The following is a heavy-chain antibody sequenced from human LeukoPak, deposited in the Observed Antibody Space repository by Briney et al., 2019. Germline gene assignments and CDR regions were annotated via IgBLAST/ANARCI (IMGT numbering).Heavy chain of an antibody. J-gene: IGHJ4*02. CDR2: IYPGDSDT. V-gene: IGHV5-51*01. CDR1: GYSFTNYW. Sequence: GESLKISCKGSGYSFTNYWIGWVRQMPGKGLEWMGIIYPGDSDTRYSPSFQGQVTISVDKSISTAYLHWSSLKASDTAMYYCARLRYYRYYYASGSSCYFDYWGQGTLVTVSS. CDR3: ARLRYYRYYYASGSSCYFDY. D-gene: IGHD3-10*01.